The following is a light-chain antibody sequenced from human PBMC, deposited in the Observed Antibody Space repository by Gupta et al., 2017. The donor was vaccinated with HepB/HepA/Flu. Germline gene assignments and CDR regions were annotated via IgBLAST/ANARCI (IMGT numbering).Light chain of an antibody. CDR2: KAS. CDR3: QQYNSYPWT. V-gene: IGKV1-5*03. J-gene: IGKJ1*01. Sequence: DIQMTQSSSTRSASVGDRVTITCRASQSISSWLAWYQQKPGKAPKLLIYKASSLESGVPSRFSGSGSGTEFPLTIISLQPDDFATYYCQQYNSYPWTFGQGTKVEIK. CDR1: QSISSW.